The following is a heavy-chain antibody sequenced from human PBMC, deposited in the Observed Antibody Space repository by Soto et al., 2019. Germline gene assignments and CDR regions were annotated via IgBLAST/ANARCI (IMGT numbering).Heavy chain of an antibody. V-gene: IGHV3-30*18. CDR3: VKDGAEAGTFDY. D-gene: IGHD6-13*01. J-gene: IGHJ4*02. CDR2: ISKDGSDK. Sequence: QVQLVESGGGVVQPGRSLRLSCAASGFTFSTYAMQWVRQAPGKGLEWVVVISKDGSDKHYADSVKGRFTISRDNSKNTLYLQMNSLRAEVPAVYYCVKDGAEAGTFDYWGQGTLVIVSS. CDR1: GFTFSTYA.